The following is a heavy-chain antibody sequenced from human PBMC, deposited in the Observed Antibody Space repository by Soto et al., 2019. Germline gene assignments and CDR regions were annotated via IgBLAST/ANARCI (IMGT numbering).Heavy chain of an antibody. J-gene: IGHJ4*02. Sequence: VGSLRLSCAASGFTFSDYYMNWIRQAPGKGLEWISCITSTKTYTNSADSVKGRFTISRDNSKNTLYLQMNSLRAEDTAVYYCAKDLGTAMVDYWGQGTLVTVSS. V-gene: IGHV3-11*06. CDR1: GFTFSDYY. CDR2: ITSTKTYT. CDR3: AKDLGTAMVDY. D-gene: IGHD5-18*01.